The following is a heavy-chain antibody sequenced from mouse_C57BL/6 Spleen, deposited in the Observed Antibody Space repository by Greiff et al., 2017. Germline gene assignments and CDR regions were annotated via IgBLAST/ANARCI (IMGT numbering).Heavy chain of an antibody. J-gene: IGHJ4*01. CDR3: ASYYAMDY. CDR1: Y. V-gene: IGHV14-2*01. Sequence: EVQLQQSGAELVKPGASVKLSYYMHWVKQRTEQGLEWIGRIDPEDGETKYAPKFQGKATITADTSSNTAYLQLSSLTSEDTAVYYCASYYAMDYWGQGTSVTVSS. CDR2: IDPEDGET.